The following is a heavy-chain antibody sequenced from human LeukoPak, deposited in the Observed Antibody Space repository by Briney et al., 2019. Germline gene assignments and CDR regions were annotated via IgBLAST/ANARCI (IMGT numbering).Heavy chain of an antibody. CDR1: GFTFSSYW. CDR2: IKKDGSEK. V-gene: IGHV3-7*01. Sequence: GGSLRLSCAASGFTFSSYWMSWVRQAPGKGLEWVANIKKDGSEKYYVDSVKGRFTISRDNAKTSLYLQMNSLRAEDTAVYYCVRASHIVVVTGIPQGYYYYMDVWGKGTTVAVSS. D-gene: IGHD2-21*02. CDR3: VRASHIVVVTGIPQGYYYYMDV. J-gene: IGHJ6*03.